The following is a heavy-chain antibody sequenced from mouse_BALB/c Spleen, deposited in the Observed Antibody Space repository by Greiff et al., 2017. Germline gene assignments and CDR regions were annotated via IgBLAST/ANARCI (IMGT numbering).Heavy chain of an antibody. D-gene: IGHD1-2*01. CDR1: GYSFTGYF. V-gene: IGHV1-20*02. Sequence: EVQLVESGPELVKPGASVKISCKASGYSFTGYFMNWVMQSHGKSLEWIGRINPYNGDTFYNQKFKGKATLTVDKSSSTAHMELRSLASEDSAVYYCARPTATEDAMDYWGQGTSVTVSS. CDR3: ARPTATEDAMDY. CDR2: INPYNGDT. J-gene: IGHJ4*01.